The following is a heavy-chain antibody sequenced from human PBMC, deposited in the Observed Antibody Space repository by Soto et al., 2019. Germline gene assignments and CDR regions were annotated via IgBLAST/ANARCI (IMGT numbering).Heavy chain of an antibody. CDR3: ARGGLTDYFDY. D-gene: IGHD2-21*02. CDR2: IWYDGSNK. V-gene: IGHV3-33*01. J-gene: IGHJ4*02. Sequence: PGGSLRLSCAASGFTFSSCGMHWVRQAPGKGLEWVAVIWYDGSNKYYADSVKGRFTISRDNSKNTLYLQMNSLRAEDTAVYYCARGGLTDYFDYWGQGTLVTVSS. CDR1: GFTFSSCG.